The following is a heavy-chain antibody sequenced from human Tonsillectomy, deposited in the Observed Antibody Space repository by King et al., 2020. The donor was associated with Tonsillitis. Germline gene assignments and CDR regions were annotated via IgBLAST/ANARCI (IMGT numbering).Heavy chain of an antibody. CDR2: IKQDGREK. Sequence: VQLVESGGGLVQPGGSLRLSCAASGFTFSSYWMSWVRQAPGKGLEWVANIKQDGREKYYVDSVKGRFTISSDNAKNSLYLQMKSLRAEDTAVYYCARGGALGLWLKGDFDYWGQGTLVTVSS. CDR1: GFTFSSYW. V-gene: IGHV3-7*01. CDR3: ARGGALGLWLKGDFDY. D-gene: IGHD5-18*01. J-gene: IGHJ4*02.